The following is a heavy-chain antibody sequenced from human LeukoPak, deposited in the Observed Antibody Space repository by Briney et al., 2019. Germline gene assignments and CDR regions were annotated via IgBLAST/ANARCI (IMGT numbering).Heavy chain of an antibody. CDR1: GGSISSGGYY. CDR2: IYYSGST. Sequence: SETLSLTCTVSGGSISSGGYYWSWIRQHPGKGLEWIGYIYYSGSTYYNPSIKSRVTISVDTSKNQFSLKLSSVTAADTAVYYCARVAGYSGRPKGYFDYWGQGTLVTVSS. CDR3: ARVAGYSGRPKGYFDY. J-gene: IGHJ4*02. D-gene: IGHD5-12*01. V-gene: IGHV4-31*03.